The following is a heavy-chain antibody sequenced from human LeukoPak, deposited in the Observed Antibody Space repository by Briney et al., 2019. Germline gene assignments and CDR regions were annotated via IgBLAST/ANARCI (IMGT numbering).Heavy chain of an antibody. D-gene: IGHD4-23*01. V-gene: IGHV3-21*01. Sequence: PGGSLRLSCAASGFTFSSYSMNWVRPAPGKGLEWVSSISSSSSCIYYADSVKGRFTISRDNAKNSLYLQINSLRAEYTAVYYCARDGGHFDYWGQGPLVTVSS. CDR1: GFTFSSYS. J-gene: IGHJ4*02. CDR2: ISSSSSCI. CDR3: ARDGGHFDY.